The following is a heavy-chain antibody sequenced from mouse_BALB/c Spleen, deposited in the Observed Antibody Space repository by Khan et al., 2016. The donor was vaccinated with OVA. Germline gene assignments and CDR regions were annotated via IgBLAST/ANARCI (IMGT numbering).Heavy chain of an antibody. Sequence: VQRQESGGELMKPGASVKISCKAPGYTFSSYWLDWVKQRPGHGLEWIGEILPGSGSTKYNEKFKGEVTFTADTSSNTAYMQLNSLTSEDSAVYYCARVTAIYDGYYHFSCFAYWGPGTLVTVSA. J-gene: IGHJ3*01. CDR2: ILPGSGST. D-gene: IGHD2-3*01. CDR1: GYTFSSYW. V-gene: IGHV1-9*01. CDR3: ARVTAIYDGYYHFSCFAY.